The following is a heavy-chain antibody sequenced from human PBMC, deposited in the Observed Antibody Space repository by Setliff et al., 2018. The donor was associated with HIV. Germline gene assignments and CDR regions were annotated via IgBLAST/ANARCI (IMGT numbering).Heavy chain of an antibody. Sequence: GASVMVSCKASGYTFTKYGVSWVRQAPGQGLEWMGWISAYNGNTNYPQKFQGRVTMTTDTSTSTAYMELRSLRSDDTAVYYCARGYCTNAVCSDAFDIWGQGTMVTVSS. V-gene: IGHV1-18*01. J-gene: IGHJ3*02. CDR3: ARGYCTNAVCSDAFDI. CDR1: GYTFTKYG. D-gene: IGHD2-8*01. CDR2: ISAYNGNT.